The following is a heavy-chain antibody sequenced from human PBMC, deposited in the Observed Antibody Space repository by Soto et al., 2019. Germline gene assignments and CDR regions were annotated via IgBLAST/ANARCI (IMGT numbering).Heavy chain of an antibody. CDR1: GFTFISYS. J-gene: IGHJ4*02. CDR3: ARVNFWSGNNLDY. D-gene: IGHD3-3*01. Sequence: GGSLRLSCASSGFTFISYSMNWVRQAPGKGLEWVSYISSSSSTIYYADSVKGRFTISRDNAKNSLYLQMNSLRDEDTAVYYCARVNFWSGNNLDYWGQGTLVTVSS. V-gene: IGHV3-48*02. CDR2: ISSSSSTI.